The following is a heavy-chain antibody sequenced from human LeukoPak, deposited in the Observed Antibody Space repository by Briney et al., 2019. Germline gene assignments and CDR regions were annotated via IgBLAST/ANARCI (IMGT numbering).Heavy chain of an antibody. D-gene: IGHD4-17*01. CDR2: INHIGNT. CDR1: GGSFGGYF. V-gene: IGHV4-34*01. Sequence: SSETLSLTCAVYGGSFGGYFWSWIRQPPGKGPEYIGEINHIGNTGYNPSLKSRVTISVDTSKNQFSLNLYSVTAADTAVYYCARKTVTTGVDYWGQGTLVTVSA. CDR3: ARKTVTTGVDY. J-gene: IGHJ4*02.